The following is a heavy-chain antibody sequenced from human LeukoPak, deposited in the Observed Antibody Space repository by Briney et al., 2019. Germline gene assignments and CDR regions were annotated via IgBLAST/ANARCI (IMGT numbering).Heavy chain of an antibody. CDR2: ISSDSNSI. J-gene: IGHJ4*02. V-gene: IGHV3-48*03. CDR1: AYTLSFYE. D-gene: IGHD5/OR15-5a*01. Sequence: PRGSLRLSRVASAYTLSFYEMSSVRQTLEMGLEWLAYISSDSNSIHYADSVKGRFTISRDNAKESLYLRINSLRAEDTAIYYCARVSTNFFDYWGEGALVTVSS. CDR3: ARVSTNFFDY.